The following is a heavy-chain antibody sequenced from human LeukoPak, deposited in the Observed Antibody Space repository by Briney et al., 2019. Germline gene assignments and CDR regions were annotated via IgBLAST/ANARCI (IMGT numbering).Heavy chain of an antibody. V-gene: IGHV4-59*11. CDR2: IYYSGST. D-gene: IGHD6-6*01. J-gene: IGHJ4*02. Sequence: SEGLSLTCTVSGDSPSSPYWSWMRQPPGKGLEWIGYIYYSGSTNYNPSLKSRVTISVDTSKNQFSLKLSSVTAADTAVYYCARAARRSYYVDYWGQGTLVTVSS. CDR3: ARAARRSYYVDY. CDR1: GDSPSSPY.